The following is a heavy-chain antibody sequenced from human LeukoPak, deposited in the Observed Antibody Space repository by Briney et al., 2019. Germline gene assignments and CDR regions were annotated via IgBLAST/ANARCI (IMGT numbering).Heavy chain of an antibody. CDR1: GFTFSSYA. D-gene: IGHD3-22*01. V-gene: IGHV3-23*01. J-gene: IGHJ4*02. CDR2: ISGSGGST. Sequence: GGSLRLSCAASGFTFSSYAMSWVRQAPGKGLEWVSAISGSGGSTYYADSVKGRFTISRDNSKNTLYLQMNSLRAEDTAVYYCAKALISTYYYDSSGYSSPGLYFDYWGQGTLVTVSS. CDR3: AKALISTYYYDSSGYSSPGLYFDY.